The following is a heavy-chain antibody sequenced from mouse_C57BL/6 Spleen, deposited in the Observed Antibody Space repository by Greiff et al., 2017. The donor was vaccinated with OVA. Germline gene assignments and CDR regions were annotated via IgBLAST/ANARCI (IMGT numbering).Heavy chain of an antibody. CDR3: ARDPDLGYSNYGLWFAY. Sequence: EVQLVESGGGLVKPGGSLKLSCAASGFTFSSSAMSWVRQTPEKRLEWVATISDGGSYTYYPDNVKGRFTISRDNAKNNLYLQMSHLKSEDTAMYYWARDPDLGYSNYGLWFAYWAKGLWSLSLQ. D-gene: IGHD2-5*01. CDR1: GFTFSSSA. V-gene: IGHV5-4*01. J-gene: IGHJ3*01. CDR2: ISDGGSYT.